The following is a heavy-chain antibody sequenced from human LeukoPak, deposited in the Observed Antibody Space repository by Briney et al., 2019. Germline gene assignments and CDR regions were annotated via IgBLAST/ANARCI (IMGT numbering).Heavy chain of an antibody. CDR3: ARGDSSGWPFFDY. CDR1: GFTFSDHY. J-gene: IGHJ4*02. D-gene: IGHD6-19*01. CDR2: TRNKANSYTT. Sequence: PGGSLRLSCAASGFTFSDHYMDWVRQAPGKGLEWVGRTRNKANSYTTEYAASVKGRFTISRDDSKNSLYLQMNSLKTEDTAVYYCARGDSSGWPFFDYWGQGTLVTVSS. V-gene: IGHV3-72*01.